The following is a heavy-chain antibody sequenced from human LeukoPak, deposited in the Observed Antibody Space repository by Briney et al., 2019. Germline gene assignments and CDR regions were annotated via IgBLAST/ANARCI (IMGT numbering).Heavy chain of an antibody. J-gene: IGHJ6*03. Sequence: PGGSLRLSCAASGFTFSDYYMSWIRQAPGKGLEWVSYISSSGNTISYADSVKGRFTISRDNAKNSLYLQMNSLRAEDTAVYYCARASYGSGSYSPKYYYYMDVWGKGTTVTISS. D-gene: IGHD3-10*01. CDR1: GFTFSDYY. CDR2: ISSSGNTI. V-gene: IGHV3-11*04. CDR3: ARASYGSGSYSPKYYYYMDV.